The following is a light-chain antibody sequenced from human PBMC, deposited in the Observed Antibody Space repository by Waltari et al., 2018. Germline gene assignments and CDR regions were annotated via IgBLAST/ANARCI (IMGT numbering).Light chain of an antibody. Sequence: DIQMTQSPSTLSASVGDRVTITCRASQSVSNWLAWYQPKPGKAPNLLIYKASSLESGVPSRFSGSGAGTEFTLTISSLQPDDFATYYCQQYNDDPRTFGQGTEVEFK. CDR3: QQYNDDPRT. CDR1: QSVSNW. CDR2: KAS. V-gene: IGKV1-5*03. J-gene: IGKJ1*01.